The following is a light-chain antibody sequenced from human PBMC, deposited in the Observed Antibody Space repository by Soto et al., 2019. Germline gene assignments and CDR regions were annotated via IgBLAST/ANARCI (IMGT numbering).Light chain of an antibody. CDR1: SGHSSYI. Sequence: QLVLTQSSSASASLGSSVKLTCTLSSGHSSYIIAWHQQQPGKAPWYLMKLEGSGSYNKGSGVPDRFSGSSSGADRYLTISNLQFEDEADYYCETWDSNTHTVFGGGTKLTVL. V-gene: IGLV4-60*02. CDR2: LEGSGSY. J-gene: IGLJ3*02. CDR3: ETWDSNTHTV.